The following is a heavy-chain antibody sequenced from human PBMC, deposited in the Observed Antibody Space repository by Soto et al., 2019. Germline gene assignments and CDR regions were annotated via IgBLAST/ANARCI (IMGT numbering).Heavy chain of an antibody. V-gene: IGHV1-18*01. D-gene: IGHD3-16*02. CDR1: GYTFTSYG. J-gene: IGHJ3*02. CDR2: ISAYNGNT. CDR3: ATELRLGELSLFEANDAFDI. Sequence: QVQLVQSGAEVKKPGASVKVSCKASGYTFTSYGISWVRQAPGQGLEWMGWISAYNGNTNYAQKLQGRVTMTTDTSTSTAYMELRSLRSDDTAVYYCATELRLGELSLFEANDAFDIWGQGTMVTVSS.